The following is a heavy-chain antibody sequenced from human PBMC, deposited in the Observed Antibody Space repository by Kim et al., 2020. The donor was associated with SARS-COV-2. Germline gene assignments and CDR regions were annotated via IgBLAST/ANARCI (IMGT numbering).Heavy chain of an antibody. D-gene: IGHD4-17*01. J-gene: IGHJ1*01. CDR3: VKGSPYYGDPAEYFQH. CDR2: ISSNGGST. Sequence: GGSLRLSCSASGFTFSSYAMHWVRQAPGKGLEYVSAISSNGGSTYYADSVKGRFTISRDNSKNTLYLQMSSLRAEDTAVYYCVKGSPYYGDPAEYFQHWGQGTLVTVSS. CDR1: GFTFSSYA. V-gene: IGHV3-64D*06.